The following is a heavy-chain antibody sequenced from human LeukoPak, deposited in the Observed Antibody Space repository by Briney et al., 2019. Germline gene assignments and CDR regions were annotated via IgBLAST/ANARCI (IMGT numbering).Heavy chain of an antibody. J-gene: IGHJ4*02. Sequence: SETLSLTCTVSGGSISSSSHYWGWIRQPPGKGLEWIGCIYYSGSTYYNPSLKSRVTISVDTSKNQFSLKLSSVTAADTAVYYCASPYYDSSGYYYVNDYWGQGTLVTVSS. CDR1: GGSISSSSHY. CDR3: ASPYYDSSGYYYVNDY. V-gene: IGHV4-39*01. D-gene: IGHD3-22*01. CDR2: IYYSGST.